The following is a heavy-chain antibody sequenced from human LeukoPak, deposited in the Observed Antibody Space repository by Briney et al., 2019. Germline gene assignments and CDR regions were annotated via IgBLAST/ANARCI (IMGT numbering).Heavy chain of an antibody. V-gene: IGHV6-1*01. J-gene: IGHJ4*02. Sequence: SQTLSLTCAISGDSVSTNNVAWNWVRQSPSRGLEWLGRTYYRSKWYNDYAVSVKSRITINPDTSKNQFSLQLNSATPDDTAVYYCAREDLGAAYFDFWGQGTLVTVSS. D-gene: IGHD3-16*01. CDR3: AREDLGAAYFDF. CDR2: TYYRSKWYN. CDR1: GDSVSTNNVA.